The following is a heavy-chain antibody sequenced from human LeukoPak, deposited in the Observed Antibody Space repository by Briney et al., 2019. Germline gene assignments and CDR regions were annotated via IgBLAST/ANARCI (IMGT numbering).Heavy chain of an antibody. Sequence: PSETLSLTCTVSGGSISSYYWSWIRQPPGKGREWIGYIYYSGSTNYNPSLKSRVTISVDTSRNQFSLKLSSVTAADTAVYYCASSGYSSGWYSRGADAFDIWGQGTMVTVSS. CDR2: IYYSGST. CDR1: GGSISSYY. J-gene: IGHJ3*02. V-gene: IGHV4-59*01. D-gene: IGHD6-19*01. CDR3: ASSGYSSGWYSRGADAFDI.